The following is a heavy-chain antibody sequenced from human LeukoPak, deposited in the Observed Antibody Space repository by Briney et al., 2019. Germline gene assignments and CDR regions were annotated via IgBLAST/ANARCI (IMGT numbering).Heavy chain of an antibody. D-gene: IGHD1-1*01. CDR1: GFSFSTYA. J-gene: IGHJ1*01. Sequence: GGSLRLFCAASGFSFSTYAMSWVRQAPGKGLEWVSIISGSGGSTYSPDSVKGRFTTSRDNSKNTLYLQMNSLRAEDTAVYYCVTRYNNCPHWGQGTLVTVSS. V-gene: IGHV3-23*01. CDR2: ISGSGGST. CDR3: VTRYNNCPH.